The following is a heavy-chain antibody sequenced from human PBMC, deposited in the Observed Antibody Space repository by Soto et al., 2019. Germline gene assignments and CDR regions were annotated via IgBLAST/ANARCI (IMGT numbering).Heavy chain of an antibody. CDR1: GFTFDDYT. D-gene: IGHD1-26*01. J-gene: IGHJ4*02. CDR2: ISWDGGST. Sequence: PGGSLRLSCAASGFTFDDYTMHWVRQAPGKGLEWVSLISWDGGSTYYADSVKGRFTISRDNSKNSLYLQMNSLRTEDTALYYCAKGLIHSGSYFPIDYWGQGTLVTVSS. CDR3: AKGLIHSGSYFPIDY. V-gene: IGHV3-43*01.